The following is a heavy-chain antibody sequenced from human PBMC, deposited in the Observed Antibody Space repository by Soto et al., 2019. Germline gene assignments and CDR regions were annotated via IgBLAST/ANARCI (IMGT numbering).Heavy chain of an antibody. CDR2: INPNSGGT. V-gene: IGHV1-2*02. Sequence: ASVKVSFKASGYTFSDYYIHWVRQAPGQGLEWMGWINPNSGGTKYAPKFQGGVTMTRDTSITTAYMELSRLRSGDTAVYYCAREPATAKPEGVDFWGQGTLVIVSS. D-gene: IGHD1-1*01. CDR3: AREPATAKPEGVDF. J-gene: IGHJ4*02. CDR1: GYTFSDYY.